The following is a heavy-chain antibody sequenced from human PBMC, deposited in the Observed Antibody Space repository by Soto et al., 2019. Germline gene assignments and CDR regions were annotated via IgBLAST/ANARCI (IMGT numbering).Heavy chain of an antibody. CDR3: ARVYDFWSGYYWFDP. CDR2: ISYSGST. D-gene: IGHD3-3*01. V-gene: IGHV4-59*01. Sequence: SETLSLTCTVSGGSIRSYYWSWIRQPPGKGLEWIAFISYSGSTDSNPSLKSRVTISVDTSKNQFSLKLSSVTAADTAVYYCARVYDFWSGYYWFDPWGQGTLVTVSS. J-gene: IGHJ5*02. CDR1: GGSIRSYY.